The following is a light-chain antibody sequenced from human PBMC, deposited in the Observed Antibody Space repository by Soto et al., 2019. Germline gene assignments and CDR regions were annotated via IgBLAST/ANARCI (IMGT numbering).Light chain of an antibody. J-gene: IGKJ4*01. Sequence: EVVMTQSPATLSVSPGERATLSCRASQSISNNLAWYQQKPGQAPRLLIFGASTRATGVPARFSGSGSGTEFILTISSLQSEDFATYYCQHSNNWPPELTFGGGTKVDIK. CDR1: QSISNN. CDR3: QHSNNWPPELT. CDR2: GAS. V-gene: IGKV3-15*01.